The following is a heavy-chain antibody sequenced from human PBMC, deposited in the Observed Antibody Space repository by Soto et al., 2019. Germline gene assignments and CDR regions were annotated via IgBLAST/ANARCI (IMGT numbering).Heavy chain of an antibody. CDR3: AREPISRDGDNLDAFDI. Sequence: ASVKVSCKASGYTFTGYYMHWVRQAPGQGLEWMGWINPNSGGTNYAQKFQGWVTMTRDTSISTAYMELSRLRSDDTAVYYCAREPISRDGDNLDAFDIWGQGKMVT. V-gene: IGHV1-2*04. CDR2: INPNSGGT. J-gene: IGHJ3*02. D-gene: IGHD2-2*01. CDR1: GYTFTGYY.